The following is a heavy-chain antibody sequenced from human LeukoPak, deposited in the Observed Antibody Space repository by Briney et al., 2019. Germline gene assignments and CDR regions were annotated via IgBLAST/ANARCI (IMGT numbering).Heavy chain of an antibody. V-gene: IGHV3-23*01. CDR3: SKDRQTRPRIAEYLDY. CDR2: ISGSGGST. D-gene: IGHD6-13*01. Sequence: QPGGSLRLSCAASGFTFSSYAMSWVRQAPGKGLEWVSAISGSGGSTYYADSVKGRFTITRDNSKNTLYLQMNSLRAEDTAVYYCSKDRQTRPRIAEYLDYWGQGTLVTVSS. CDR1: GFTFSSYA. J-gene: IGHJ4*02.